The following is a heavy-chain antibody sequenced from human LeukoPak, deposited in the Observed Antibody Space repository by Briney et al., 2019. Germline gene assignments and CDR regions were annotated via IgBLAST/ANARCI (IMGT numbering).Heavy chain of an antibody. CDR1: GGSFSSYY. J-gene: IGHJ4*02. V-gene: IGHV4-59*10. CDR3: ARARRGYSYGFDY. CDR2: IYTSGST. Sequence: PSENLSLTCAVYGGSFSSYYWSWIRQPAGKGLEWIGRIYTSGSTNYNPSLKSRVTISVDTSKNQFSLKLSSVTAADTAVYYCARARRGYSYGFDYWGQGTLVTVSS. D-gene: IGHD5-18*01.